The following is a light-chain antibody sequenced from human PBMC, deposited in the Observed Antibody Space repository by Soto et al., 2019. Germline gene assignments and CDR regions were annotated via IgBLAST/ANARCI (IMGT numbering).Light chain of an antibody. CDR2: GAS. Sequence: ETVVTQSPATLSVSPGERVTLSCRASQSVNSDLAWYQQKPGQAPRLLIYGASTRATDIPARFSGSGSGTEFTLTISSLQSEDFAVYYCQQYKNWPPLTFGQGTRLEIK. CDR1: QSVNSD. J-gene: IGKJ5*01. CDR3: QQYKNWPPLT. V-gene: IGKV3-15*01.